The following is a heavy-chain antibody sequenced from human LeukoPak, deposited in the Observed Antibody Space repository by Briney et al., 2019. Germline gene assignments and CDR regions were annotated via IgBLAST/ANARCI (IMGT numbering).Heavy chain of an antibody. CDR3: AKWGDYDILTGYYDSDY. Sequence: GGSLRLSCAASGFIFSNYAMSWVRQAPGKGLEWVSAIGGRDGGTYYADSAKGRFTVSRDDPKNTLYLQMNTLRAEDTAVYYCAKWGDYDILTGYYDSDYRGQGTLVTVSS. CDR1: GFIFSNYA. J-gene: IGHJ4*02. CDR2: IGGRDGGT. V-gene: IGHV3-23*01. D-gene: IGHD3-9*01.